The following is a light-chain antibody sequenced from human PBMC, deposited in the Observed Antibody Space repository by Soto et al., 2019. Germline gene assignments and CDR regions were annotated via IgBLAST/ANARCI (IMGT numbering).Light chain of an antibody. CDR3: VQYGSSGT. Sequence: SPGAVSLTPRERATLSCRASQSVSNNYLSWYQQKPGQAPRLLIYGASNRATGIPDRFSGSGSGTDFTLTISRLEPEDFAVYSGVQYGSSGTFCQGTMV. J-gene: IGKJ1*01. CDR2: GAS. V-gene: IGKV3-20*01. CDR1: QSVSNNY.